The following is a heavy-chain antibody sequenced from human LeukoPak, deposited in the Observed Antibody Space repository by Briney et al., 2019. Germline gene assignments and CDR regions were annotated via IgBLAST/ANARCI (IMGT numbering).Heavy chain of an antibody. CDR1: GFTFSSYG. D-gene: IGHD3-3*01. CDR3: AKERGRFLEWLFHY. V-gene: IGHV3-30*18. Sequence: PGGSLRLSCAASGFTFSSYGMHWVRQAPGKGLEWVAVISYDGSNKYYADSVKGRFTISRDDSKNTLYLQMNSLRAEDTAVYYCAKERGRFLEWLFHYWGQGTLVTVSS. J-gene: IGHJ4*02. CDR2: ISYDGSNK.